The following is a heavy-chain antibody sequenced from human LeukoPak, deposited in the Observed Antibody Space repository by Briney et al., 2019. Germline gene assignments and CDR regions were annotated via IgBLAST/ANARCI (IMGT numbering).Heavy chain of an antibody. D-gene: IGHD5-24*01. Sequence: GESLKISCKGSGYTFTTYWIGWVRQMPGKGLEWVGIIYPGDSETRYSPSFQGQVTISADKSSSTAYLQWSSLQASDTAMYYCVRSPRDGYHDPLDVWGQGTMVTVSS. V-gene: IGHV5-51*01. CDR1: GYTFTTYW. J-gene: IGHJ3*01. CDR3: VRSPRDGYHDPLDV. CDR2: IYPGDSET.